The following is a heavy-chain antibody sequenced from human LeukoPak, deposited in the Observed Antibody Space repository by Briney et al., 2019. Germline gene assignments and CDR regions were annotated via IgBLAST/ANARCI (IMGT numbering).Heavy chain of an antibody. Sequence: ASVKVSCKASGGTFNNYAISWVRQAPGQGLEWMGGIIPIFGTANYAQKFPGRVTITADESTSTAYMELSSLRSEDTAVYYCARGFPPRRNYDSSGYYSYYFDHWGQGTLVTVSS. V-gene: IGHV1-69*13. CDR1: GGTFNNYA. D-gene: IGHD3-22*01. CDR2: IIPIFGTA. CDR3: ARGFPPRRNYDSSGYYSYYFDH. J-gene: IGHJ4*02.